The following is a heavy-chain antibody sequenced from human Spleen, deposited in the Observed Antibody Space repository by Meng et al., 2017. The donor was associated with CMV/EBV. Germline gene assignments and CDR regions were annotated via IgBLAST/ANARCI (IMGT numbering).Heavy chain of an antibody. CDR2: IKEDGSEK. V-gene: IGHV3-7*01. Sequence: GGSLRLSCAASGFTFSSYWMSWVRQAPGKGLEWVANIKEDGSEKYYVDPVKGRFTISRDNAKKSLYLQMNSLRAEDTAVYYCATRVPIVGVTSGLIGGYFDYWGQGMLVTVSS. D-gene: IGHD1-26*01. CDR1: GFTFSSYW. CDR3: ATRVPIVGVTSGLIGGYFDY. J-gene: IGHJ4*02.